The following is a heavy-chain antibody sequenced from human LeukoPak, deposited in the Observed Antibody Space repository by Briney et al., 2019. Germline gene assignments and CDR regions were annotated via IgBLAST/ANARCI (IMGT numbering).Heavy chain of an antibody. CDR1: GFTFSSYS. CDR2: IRTGCTST. CDR3: AKDRNDYGGNSPYFDY. D-gene: IGHD4-23*01. Sequence: GGSLRLSCAASGFTFSSYSMSWVRQAPGKGLEWVSAIRTGCTSTYYADSVKGRFTISRDNYNNTLYLQMNILRADYTAVYYCAKDRNDYGGNSPYFDYWGEGTLVTDSS. J-gene: IGHJ4*02. V-gene: IGHV3-23*01.